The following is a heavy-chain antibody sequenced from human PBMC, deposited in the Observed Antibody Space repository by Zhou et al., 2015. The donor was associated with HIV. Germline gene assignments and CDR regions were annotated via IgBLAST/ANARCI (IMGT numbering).Heavy chain of an antibody. V-gene: IGHV1-69*01. J-gene: IGHJ5*02. Sequence: QVQLVQSGAEVKKPGSSVKVSCQASGDTFSSYGISWVRQGPGQGLEWMGGIVPMFGTANYAQKFQGRVTITADESTNTAYMELGSLRSEDTAVYYCARDLRVNIVTTMGGWFDPWGQGTLVIVSS. CDR2: IVPMFGTA. D-gene: IGHD5-12*01. CDR3: ARDLRVNIVTTMGGWFDP. CDR1: GDTFSSYG.